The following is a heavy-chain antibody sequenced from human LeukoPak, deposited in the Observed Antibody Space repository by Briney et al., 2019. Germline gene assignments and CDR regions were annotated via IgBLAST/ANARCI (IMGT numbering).Heavy chain of an antibody. CDR1: GFTFSDYD. CDR2: ISGRSSHT. J-gene: IGHJ4*02. V-gene: IGHV3-21*06. Sequence: GGSLRLSCSASGFTFSDYDMNWIRQAPGKGLEWISAISGRSSHTYYGDSVKGRFSISRDNAKNLLYLQMNGLGAEDTAVYYCGRAFPPLRTSSAGDLWGQGTLVTVSS. D-gene: IGHD3-16*01. CDR3: GRAFPPLRTSSAGDL.